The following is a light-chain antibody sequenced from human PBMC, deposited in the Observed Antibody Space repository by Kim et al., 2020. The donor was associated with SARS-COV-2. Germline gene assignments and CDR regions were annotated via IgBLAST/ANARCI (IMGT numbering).Light chain of an antibody. CDR1: TGAVTSSHY. CDR2: DTN. CDR3: FLYYGGPRV. V-gene: IGLV7-46*01. Sequence: QAVVTQEPSLTVSPGGTVTLTCGSSTGAVTSSHYTYWFQQKPGQVPRTLIYDTNKKYSSAPARFSGSLLGDKAALTLSGAQPDDEADYYCFLYYGGPRVFGGGTQLTVL. J-gene: IGLJ3*02.